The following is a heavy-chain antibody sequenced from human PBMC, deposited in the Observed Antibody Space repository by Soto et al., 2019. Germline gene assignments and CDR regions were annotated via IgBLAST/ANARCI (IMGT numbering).Heavy chain of an antibody. Sequence: PSETLSLTCTVSGASVSSGNYYWSWIRQPPGKGLECIGYISYSGSTYYNPSLKSRVTISVDTSKNQFSLKLSSVTAADTAVYYCARGSYYDSSGYYGPWGQGTLVTVSS. V-gene: IGHV4-61*01. J-gene: IGHJ5*02. CDR1: GASVSSGNYY. D-gene: IGHD3-22*01. CDR3: ARGSYYDSSGYYGP. CDR2: ISYSGST.